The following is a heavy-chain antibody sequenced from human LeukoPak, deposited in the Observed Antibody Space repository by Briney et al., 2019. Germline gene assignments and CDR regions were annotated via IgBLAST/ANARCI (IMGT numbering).Heavy chain of an antibody. CDR2: ISSKAHGETA. D-gene: IGHD1-1*01. CDR3: TRDRGAYNLYDY. Sequence: PGGSLRLSCTASGFTFGDYAMSWIRQAPGKGLEWVGFISSKAHGETADYAASVKGRFTISRDDSKAIAYLQMNSLKTEDTAVYHCTRDRGAYNLYDYWGQGTLVTVSS. J-gene: IGHJ4*02. V-gene: IGHV3-49*03. CDR1: GFTFGDYA.